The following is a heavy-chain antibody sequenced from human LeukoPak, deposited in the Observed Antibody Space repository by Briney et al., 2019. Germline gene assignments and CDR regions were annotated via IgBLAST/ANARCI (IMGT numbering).Heavy chain of an antibody. CDR1: GFSISTSNW. V-gene: IGHV4-28*03. Sequence: PSETLSLTCAVSGFSISTSNWWAWIRQPPGKGLEWIGYIYYSGSTYYNPSLKSRVTMSVDTSKNQFSLKLNSVAAVDTAVYYCARVLTWNWFDPWGQGTLVTVSS. CDR3: ARVLTWNWFDP. D-gene: IGHD4/OR15-4a*01. CDR2: IYYSGST. J-gene: IGHJ5*02.